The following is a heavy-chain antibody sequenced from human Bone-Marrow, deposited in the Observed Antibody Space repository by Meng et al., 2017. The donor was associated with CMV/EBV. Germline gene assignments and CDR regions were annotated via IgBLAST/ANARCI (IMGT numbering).Heavy chain of an antibody. Sequence: SGGTFSSYAISWVRQAPGQGLEWMGRINPDSGGTSYAQKFQGRVTMTRDTSISTAYMELSSLRSDDAAVYYCARVKIRGIINWFDPWGQGTLVTVSS. CDR2: INPDSGGT. CDR1: GGTFSSYA. CDR3: ARVKIRGIINWFDP. D-gene: IGHD3-10*01. V-gene: IGHV1-2*02. J-gene: IGHJ5*02.